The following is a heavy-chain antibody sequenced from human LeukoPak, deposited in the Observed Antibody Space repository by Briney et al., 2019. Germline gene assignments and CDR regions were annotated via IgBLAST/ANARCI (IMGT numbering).Heavy chain of an antibody. CDR1: GYSISSGYY. J-gene: IGHJ4*02. CDR3: ATRGPYYSDY. V-gene: IGHV4-38-2*02. CDR2: IYHSGST. Sequence: SGTLSLTCTVAGYSISSGYYWGWIRQPPGKGLEWIGSIYHSGSTYYNPSLKSRVTISVDTSKNQFSLKLSSVTAADTAVYYWATRGPYYSDYCGQGTLVTVSS.